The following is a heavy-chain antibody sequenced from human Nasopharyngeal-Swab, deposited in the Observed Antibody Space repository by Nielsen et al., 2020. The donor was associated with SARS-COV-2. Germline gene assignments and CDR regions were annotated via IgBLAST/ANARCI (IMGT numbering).Heavy chain of an antibody. D-gene: IGHD3-3*01. CDR2: IIPIFGTA. CDR1: GGTFSSYA. V-gene: IGHV1-69*13. J-gene: IGHJ6*03. CDR3: ARGTIFGVVPRYYYMDV. Sequence: SVKVSCKASGGTFSSYAISWVRQAPGQGLEWMGGIIPIFGTANYAQKFQGRVTITADESTSTAYMELSSLRSEDTAVYYCARGTIFGVVPRYYYMDVWGKGTTVTVSS.